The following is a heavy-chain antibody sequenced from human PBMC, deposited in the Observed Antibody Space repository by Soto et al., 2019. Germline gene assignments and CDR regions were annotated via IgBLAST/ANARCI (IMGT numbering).Heavy chain of an antibody. Sequence: SVKVSCKASGFTFASSAMQWVRQARGQRLEWIGWIVVGSGNTNYAQKFQERVTITRDMSTSTAYMELSSLRSEDTAVYYCAAASDYSGPNYYYYYYMDVWGKGTTVTVSS. CDR1: GFTFASSA. J-gene: IGHJ6*03. D-gene: IGHD2-15*01. CDR3: AAASDYSGPNYYYYYYMDV. CDR2: IVVGSGNT. V-gene: IGHV1-58*02.